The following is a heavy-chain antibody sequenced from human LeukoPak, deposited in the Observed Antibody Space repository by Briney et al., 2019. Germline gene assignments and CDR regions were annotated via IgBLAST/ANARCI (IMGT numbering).Heavy chain of an antibody. CDR2: ISYDGSNK. Sequence: PGRSLRLSCAASGFTFSNYDIHWVRQAPGKGLEWVAVISYDGSNKYYADSVKGRFTISRDNSKNTLYLQMNSLRTEDTAVYFCAKDRRTRLGSGSPSDVWDYWGQGTLVTVSS. D-gene: IGHD3-10*01. V-gene: IGHV3-30*18. CDR3: AKDRRTRLGSGSPSDVWDY. J-gene: IGHJ4*02. CDR1: GFTFSNYD.